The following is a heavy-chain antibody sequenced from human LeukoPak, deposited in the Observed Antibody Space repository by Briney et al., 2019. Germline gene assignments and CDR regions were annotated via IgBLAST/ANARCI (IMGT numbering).Heavy chain of an antibody. V-gene: IGHV3-23*01. Sequence: PGVSLRLSCAASGFTFSTYALSWVRQAPGKGLEWVSAISASGGNTYYADSVKGRFTISRDNSKNTLYLQMNSLRVEDTAVYYCSKGEVINGRIIDYWGQGTLVTVSS. CDR1: GFTFSTYA. D-gene: IGHD3-22*01. CDR3: SKGEVINGRIIDY. CDR2: ISASGGNT. J-gene: IGHJ4*02.